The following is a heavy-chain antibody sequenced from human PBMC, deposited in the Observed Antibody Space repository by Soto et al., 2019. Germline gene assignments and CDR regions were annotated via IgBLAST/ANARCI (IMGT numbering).Heavy chain of an antibody. Sequence: QVHLVQSGAEVKRPGASVTVSCKASGYSFTNYGISWVRQAPGQGLEWMGWISGHNGNTNYAQKLQGRVTMTTDTYTSTAYMELRSLRSDATAVYYCARYYYGLWSPRSSFFYWGQGTLVTVSS. CDR2: ISGHNGNT. CDR1: GYSFTNYG. CDR3: ARYYYGLWSPRSSFFY. J-gene: IGHJ4*02. D-gene: IGHD3-10*01. V-gene: IGHV1-18*01.